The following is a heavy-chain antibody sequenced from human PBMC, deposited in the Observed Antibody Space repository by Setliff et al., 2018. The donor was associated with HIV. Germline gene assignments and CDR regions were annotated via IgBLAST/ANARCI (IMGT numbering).Heavy chain of an antibody. CDR3: ATPSLEWSPNWFDP. CDR2: FDPEDGET. J-gene: IGHJ5*02. CDR1: GYTLTELS. Sequence: ASGKVSCKVSGYTLTELSMHWVRQAPGKGLEWMGGFDPEDGETIYAQKFQGRVTMTRDTSISTAYMESSSLKSDDMAVYYCATPSLEWSPNWFDPWGQGTLVTVSS. D-gene: IGHD3-3*01. V-gene: IGHV1-24*01.